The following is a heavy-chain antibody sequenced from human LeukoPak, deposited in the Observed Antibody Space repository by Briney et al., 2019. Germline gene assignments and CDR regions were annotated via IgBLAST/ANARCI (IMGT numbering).Heavy chain of an antibody. CDR3: ARGADYYDSSSGY. Sequence: PSEPLSLPCAVYGGSFSGYYWSWIRQPPGKGLEWIGEINHSGSTNYNPSLKSRVTISVDTSKDQFSLKLSSVTAAATAVYYCARGADYYDSSSGYWGQGTLVTVSS. CDR2: INHSGST. D-gene: IGHD3-22*01. CDR1: GGSFSGYY. V-gene: IGHV4-34*01. J-gene: IGHJ4*02.